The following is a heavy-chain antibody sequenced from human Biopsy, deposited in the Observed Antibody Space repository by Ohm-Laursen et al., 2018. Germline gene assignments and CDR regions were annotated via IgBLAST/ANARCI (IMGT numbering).Heavy chain of an antibody. V-gene: IGHV4-4*07. CDR3: ARGSPSYADYPLDS. CDR1: GGSIHSYY. D-gene: IGHD4-17*01. J-gene: IGHJ4*02. Sequence: GTLSLTCTVSGGSIHSYYWSWIRQPAGKGLEGIGHIYVSGSTNYNPSLKSRVTMSLDTSESRFSLELASVSAADTAVYYCARGSPSYADYPLDSWGPGILVTVS. CDR2: IYVSGST.